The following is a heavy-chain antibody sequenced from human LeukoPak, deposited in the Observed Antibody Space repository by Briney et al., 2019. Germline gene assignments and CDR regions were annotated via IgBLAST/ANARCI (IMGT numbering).Heavy chain of an antibody. V-gene: IGHV1-69*13. D-gene: IGHD2-2*01. Sequence: ASVKVSCKASGGTFSSYAISWVRQAPGQGLEWMGGIIPIFGTANYAQKFQGRVTITADESTSTAYMELSSLRSEDTAVYYCARDRRPARGSVYYFDYWGQGTLVTVSS. CDR3: ARDRRPARGSVYYFDY. CDR1: GGTFSSYA. J-gene: IGHJ4*02. CDR2: IIPIFGTA.